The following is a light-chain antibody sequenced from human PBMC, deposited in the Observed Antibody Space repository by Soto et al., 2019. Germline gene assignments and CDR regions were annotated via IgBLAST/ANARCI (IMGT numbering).Light chain of an antibody. CDR2: DNY. Sequence: QSVLTQPPSVSAAPGQKVTISCSGSSSNIGNDYVSWYQQLPGTAPKLLIYDNYKRPSGIPDRFSGSKSGTSGTLGITGLQTGDEADYYCGTWYSIVSAYVFGTGTQLTVL. CDR3: GTWYSIVSAYV. J-gene: IGLJ1*01. V-gene: IGLV1-51*01. CDR1: SSNIGNDY.